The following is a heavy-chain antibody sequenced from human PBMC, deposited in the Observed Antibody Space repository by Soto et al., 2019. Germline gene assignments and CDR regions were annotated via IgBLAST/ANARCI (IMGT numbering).Heavy chain of an antibody. D-gene: IGHD2-15*01. CDR2: INGYNGNT. J-gene: IGHJ6*02. CDR1: GYTFTSYG. V-gene: IGHV1-18*01. Sequence: QVQLVQSGAEVKKPGASVKVSCKASGYTFTSYGISWVRQAPGQGLEWMGWINGYNGNTNHAQKLQGRVTMSTDTSTNTAYMELRSLRSDDSAVYYCARMVDVPYYYYGMDVWCHGTTVTVSS. CDR3: ARMVDVPYYYYGMDV.